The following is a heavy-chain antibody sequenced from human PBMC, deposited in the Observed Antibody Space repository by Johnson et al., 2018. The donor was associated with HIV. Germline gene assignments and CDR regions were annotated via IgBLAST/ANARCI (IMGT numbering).Heavy chain of an antibody. CDR3: ARDFNSGSPDGAFDI. Sequence: VQVVESGGGLVQPGGSLRLSCAASGFTFSSYWMSWVRQAPGKGLEWVANIKQDGSEKYYVDSVKGRFTISRDNAKNSLYLQMNSLRAEDTALYYCARDFNSGSPDGAFDIWGQGTMVTVSS. J-gene: IGHJ3*02. D-gene: IGHD4-23*01. V-gene: IGHV3-7*05. CDR1: GFTFSSYW. CDR2: IKQDGSEK.